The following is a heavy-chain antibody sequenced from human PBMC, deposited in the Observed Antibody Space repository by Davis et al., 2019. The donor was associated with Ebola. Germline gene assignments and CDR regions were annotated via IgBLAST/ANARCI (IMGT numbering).Heavy chain of an antibody. J-gene: IGHJ3*02. D-gene: IGHD6-6*01. V-gene: IGHV4-61*01. CDR3: ARGVPFRGYAFDI. CDR2: IYYSGST. Sequence: MPSETLSLTCTVSGGSVRSGSYYWSWTRQPPGKGLEWIGYIYYSGSTNYNPSLKSRVTISVDTSKNQFSLKLSSVTAADTAVYYCARGVPFRGYAFDIWGQGTMVTVSS. CDR1: GGSVRSGSYY.